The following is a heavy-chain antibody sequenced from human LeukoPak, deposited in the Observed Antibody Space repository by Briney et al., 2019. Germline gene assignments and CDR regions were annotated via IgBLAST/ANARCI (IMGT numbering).Heavy chain of an antibody. V-gene: IGHV3-21*01. CDR3: ARAHSYGSGSPRDYYYYGMDV. D-gene: IGHD3-10*01. CDR2: IISSSSYI. Sequence: GGSLRLSCAASGFTFSTYSMNWVRQAPGKGLEWVSAIISSSSYIYYADSVKGRFTISRDNAKNSLYLPMNSLRAEETAVYYCARAHSYGSGSPRDYYYYGMDVWAQRTPVTVSS. CDR1: GFTFSTYS. J-gene: IGHJ6*02.